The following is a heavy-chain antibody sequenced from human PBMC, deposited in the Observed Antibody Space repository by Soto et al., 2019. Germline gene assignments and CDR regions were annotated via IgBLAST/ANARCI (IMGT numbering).Heavy chain of an antibody. CDR3: ARLYYYGSGSYYNDY. Sequence: EVQLLESGGGLVRPGESLRLSCTASGFSFNNYAMHWVRQAPGKGLEWVSLISDTGGGAYNADSVQGRFTISRDNSKNTLYLQMNSLRAEDTAVYYCARLYYYGSGSYYNDYWGQGTLVTVSS. CDR1: GFSFNNYA. V-gene: IGHV3-23*01. D-gene: IGHD3-10*01. J-gene: IGHJ4*02. CDR2: ISDTGGGA.